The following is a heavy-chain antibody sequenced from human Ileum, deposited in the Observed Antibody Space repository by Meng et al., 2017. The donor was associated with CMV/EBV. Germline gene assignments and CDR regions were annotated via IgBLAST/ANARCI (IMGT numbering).Heavy chain of an antibody. J-gene: IGHJ6*02. CDR3: AKDWRVVGISVIPREGLANV. D-gene: IGHD6-19*01. CDR2: ITNDGTYI. Sequence: GESLKISCAASGFTFSSSGMHWVRQAPGKGLEWVACITNDGTYINYAASVKGRFTISRDNSRNMLSLQMSSLRAEDTTVYYCAKDWRVVGISVIPREGLANVWGQGTTVTVSS. V-gene: IGHV3-30*02. CDR1: GFTFSSSG.